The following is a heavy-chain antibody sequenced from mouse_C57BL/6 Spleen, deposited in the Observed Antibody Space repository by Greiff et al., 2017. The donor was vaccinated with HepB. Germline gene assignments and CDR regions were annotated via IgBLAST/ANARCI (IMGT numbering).Heavy chain of an antibody. V-gene: IGHV1-69*01. J-gene: IGHJ4*01. Sequence: QVQLQQPGAELVMPGASVKLSCKASGYTFTSYWMHWVKQRPGQGLEWIGEIDPSDSYTNYNQKFKGKSTLTVDKSSSTAYMQLSSLTSEDSAVYYCARSYYDEYYYAMDYWGQGTSVTVSS. CDR2: IDPSDSYT. D-gene: IGHD1-1*01. CDR3: ARSYYDEYYYAMDY. CDR1: GYTFTSYW.